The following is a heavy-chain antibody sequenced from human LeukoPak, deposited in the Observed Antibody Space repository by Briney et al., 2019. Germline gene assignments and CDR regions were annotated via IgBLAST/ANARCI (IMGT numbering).Heavy chain of an antibody. Sequence: SETLSLTCTVSGGSISSYYWSWIRQPPGKGLEWIAYMLYSGSTNYNPSLKSRLTISVDTSKNQFSLKLRSVTAADTAVYYCARGRYCTGGSCYSNNYAEYFQDWGQGTLVTVSS. D-gene: IGHD2-15*01. CDR3: ARGRYCTGGSCYSNNYAEYFQD. CDR2: MLYSGST. V-gene: IGHV4-59*01. CDR1: GGSISSYY. J-gene: IGHJ1*01.